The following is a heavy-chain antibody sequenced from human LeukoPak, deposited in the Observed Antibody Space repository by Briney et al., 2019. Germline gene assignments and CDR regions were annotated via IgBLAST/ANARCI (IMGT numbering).Heavy chain of an antibody. Sequence: ASVKVSCKASGYTFTGYYMHWVRQAPGQGLEWMGWINPNSGGTNYAQKFQGRVTMTRDTSISTAYMELSRLRSDDTAGYYCARAYWSGGRCYWGGGADYWGQGTLVTVSS. J-gene: IGHJ4*02. D-gene: IGHD2-15*01. CDR1: GYTFTGYY. CDR3: ARAYWSGGRCYWGGGADY. CDR2: INPNSGGT. V-gene: IGHV1-2*02.